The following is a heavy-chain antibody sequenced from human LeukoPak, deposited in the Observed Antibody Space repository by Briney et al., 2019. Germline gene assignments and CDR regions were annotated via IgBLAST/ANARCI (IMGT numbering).Heavy chain of an antibody. CDR3: ANNGSSERMGGVDY. J-gene: IGHJ4*02. Sequence: GGSLRLSCAASGFTFSTYWMHWVRQAPGKGLVWVSRVRPEGTTTAYADSVKGRFTISRDNSKNTLYLQMNSLRAEDTAVYYCANNGSSERMGGVDYWGQGTLVTVSS. CDR2: VRPEGTTT. V-gene: IGHV3-74*03. CDR1: GFTFSTYW. D-gene: IGHD1-26*01.